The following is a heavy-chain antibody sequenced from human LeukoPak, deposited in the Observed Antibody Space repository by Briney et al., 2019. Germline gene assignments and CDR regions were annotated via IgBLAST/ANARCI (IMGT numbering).Heavy chain of an antibody. CDR2: IKQDGSEK. CDR3: ASARGIITFGGEGWFDP. CDR1: GFTFSSYW. Sequence: GGSLRLSCAASGFTFSSYWMSWVRQAPGKGLEWVANIKQDGSEKDYVDSVKGRFTISRDNAKNSLYLQMNSLRAEDTAVYYCASARGIITFGGEGWFDPWGQGTLVTVSS. V-gene: IGHV3-7*03. J-gene: IGHJ5*02. D-gene: IGHD3-16*01.